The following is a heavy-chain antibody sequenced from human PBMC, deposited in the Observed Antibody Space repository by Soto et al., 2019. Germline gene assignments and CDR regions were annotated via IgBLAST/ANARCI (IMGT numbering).Heavy chain of an antibody. CDR2: IYPRDSDT. Sequence: GESLKISCKGSGYSFTNYWIGWVRQMPGKGLEWMGIIYPRDSDTRYSPSFQGQVTISADKSISTAYVQWSSLKASDTAMYYCARLGIKPYRSSYSCYTMDVWGQGTTVTVSS. CDR3: ARLGIKPYRSSYSCYTMDV. D-gene: IGHD2-2*02. CDR1: GYSFTNYW. V-gene: IGHV5-51*01. J-gene: IGHJ6*02.